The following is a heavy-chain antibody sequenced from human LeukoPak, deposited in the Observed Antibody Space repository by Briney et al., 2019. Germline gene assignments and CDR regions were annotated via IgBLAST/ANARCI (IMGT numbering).Heavy chain of an antibody. CDR2: IYTSGST. CDR3: ARDNLYCSSTSCYDRSFYYYYMDV. J-gene: IGHJ6*03. CDR1: GGSISSYY. Sequence: SETLSLTCTVSGGSISSYYWSWIRQPAGKGLEWIGRIYTSGSTNYNPSLKSRVTMSVDTSKNQFSLKLSSVTAADTAVYYCARDNLYCSSTSCYDRSFYYYYMDVWGKGTTVTVSS. V-gene: IGHV4-4*07. D-gene: IGHD2-2*01.